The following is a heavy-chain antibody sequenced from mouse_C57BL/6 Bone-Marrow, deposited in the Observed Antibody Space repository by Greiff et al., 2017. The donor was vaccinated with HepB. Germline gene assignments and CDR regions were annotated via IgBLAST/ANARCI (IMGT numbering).Heavy chain of an antibody. D-gene: IGHD2-3*01. V-gene: IGHV1-42*01. CDR3: ARLAYDGYSWFAY. CDR2: INPSTGGT. Sequence: VQLQQSGPELVKPGASVKISCKASGYSFTGYYMNWVKQSPEKSLEWIGEINPSTGGTTYNQKFKAKATLTVDKSSSTAYMQLKSLTSEDSAVYYCARLAYDGYSWFAYWGRGTRVTVSA. CDR1: GYSFTGYY. J-gene: IGHJ3*01.